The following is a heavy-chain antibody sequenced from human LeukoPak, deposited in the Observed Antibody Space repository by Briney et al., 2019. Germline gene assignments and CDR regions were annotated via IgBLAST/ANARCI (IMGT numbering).Heavy chain of an antibody. Sequence: PSETLSLTCNVSGGSISSGDYFWSWIRQPTGKGLQWIVYIYHSGSAYYSPSLRSRFTISVDTSENHFSLKVRSVTATDTAVYYCARAEVTAGTKYFDLWGRGTLVTVSS. CDR1: GGSISSGDYF. V-gene: IGHV4-30-4*01. CDR2: IYHSGSA. D-gene: IGHD6-19*01. J-gene: IGHJ2*01. CDR3: ARAEVTAGTKYFDL.